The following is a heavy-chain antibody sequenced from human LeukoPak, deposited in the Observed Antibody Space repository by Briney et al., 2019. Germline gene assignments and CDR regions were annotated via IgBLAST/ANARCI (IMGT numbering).Heavy chain of an antibody. V-gene: IGHV3-33*01. D-gene: IGHD4-17*01. CDR1: GFTFSTYG. CDR3: ARNQDYGVYNSVGAFDI. Sequence: GGSLRLSCAASGFTFSTYGMHWVRQAPGKGLEWVAVIWYDGSNKYYADSVKGRFTISRDNSKNTLYLQMNSLRAEDTAVYYCARNQDYGVYNSVGAFDIWGQGTMVTVSS. J-gene: IGHJ3*02. CDR2: IWYDGSNK.